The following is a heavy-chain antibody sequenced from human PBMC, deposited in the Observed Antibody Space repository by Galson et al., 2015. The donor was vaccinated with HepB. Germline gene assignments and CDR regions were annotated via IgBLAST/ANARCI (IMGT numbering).Heavy chain of an antibody. CDR2: ISTNGATI. CDR3: ARGRGYNWNDVFQYYYYYGMDV. V-gene: IGHV3-48*04. D-gene: IGHD1-20*01. J-gene: IGHJ6*02. Sequence: SLRLACAASGFTFSSYTMSWVRQTPGKGLQWVSYISTNGATIYYTDSLKGRFTVARDNSKNTLYLQMNSLRAEDTAVYYCARGRGYNWNDVFQYYYYYGMDVWGQGTTITVSS. CDR1: GFTFSSYT.